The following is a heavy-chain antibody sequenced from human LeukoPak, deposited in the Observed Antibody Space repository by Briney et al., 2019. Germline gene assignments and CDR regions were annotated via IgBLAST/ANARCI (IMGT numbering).Heavy chain of an antibody. D-gene: IGHD3-22*01. CDR1: GFTFSSYA. J-gene: IGHJ4*02. V-gene: IGHV3-23*01. Sequence: GGSLRPSCAASGFTFSSYAMSWVRQAPGKGLEWVSAISGSGGSTYYADSVKGRFTISRDNAKNSLYLQMNSLRAEDTAVYYCASVGDSSGYYGYWGQGTLVTVSS. CDR3: ASVGDSSGYYGY. CDR2: ISGSGGST.